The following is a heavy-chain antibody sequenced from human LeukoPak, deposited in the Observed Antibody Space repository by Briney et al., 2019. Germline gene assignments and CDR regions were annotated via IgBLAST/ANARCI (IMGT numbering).Heavy chain of an antibody. Sequence: GASVKVSCKASGGTFSSYAISWVRQAPGQGLEWMGGIIPIFGTANYAQKFQGRVTITADKSTSTAYMELSSLRSEDTAVYYCASSPLPYYYDSSGGGDWFDPWGQGTLVTVSS. CDR1: GGTFSSYA. V-gene: IGHV1-69*06. CDR3: ASSPLPYYYDSSGGGDWFDP. D-gene: IGHD3-22*01. J-gene: IGHJ5*02. CDR2: IIPIFGTA.